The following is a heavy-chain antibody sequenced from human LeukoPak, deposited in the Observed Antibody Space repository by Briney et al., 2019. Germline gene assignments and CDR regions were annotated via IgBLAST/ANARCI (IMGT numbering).Heavy chain of an antibody. J-gene: IGHJ4*02. V-gene: IGHV1-2*02. CDR3: ARAQTPLYYDILTGPFDY. Sequence: ASVKVSCKASGYTFSGNYMHWVRQAPGQGLEWMGWINPNSGGTNYAQKFQGRVTMTRDTSISTAYMELSRLRSDDTAVYYCARAQTPLYYDILTGPFDYWGQGTLVTVSS. D-gene: IGHD3-9*01. CDR1: GYTFSGNY. CDR2: INPNSGGT.